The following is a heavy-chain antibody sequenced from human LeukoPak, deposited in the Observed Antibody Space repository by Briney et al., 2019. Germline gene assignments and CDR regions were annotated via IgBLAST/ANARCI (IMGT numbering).Heavy chain of an antibody. CDR3: ITPLPYSAQ. CDR1: GFTFSNAY. CDR2: IKPKTDGETT. Sequence: NPWGALRLSCAASGFTFSNAYMNWVRQAPGKGLEWVGRIKPKTDGETTEYAAPVKGRFSISRDDSKNMLYLQMNSLKTEDTAVYYCITPLPYSAQGGQGTLVTVSS. J-gene: IGHJ4*02. D-gene: IGHD2-21*01. V-gene: IGHV3-15*07.